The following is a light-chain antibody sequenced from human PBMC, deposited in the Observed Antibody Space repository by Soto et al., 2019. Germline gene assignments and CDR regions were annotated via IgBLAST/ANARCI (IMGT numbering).Light chain of an antibody. CDR2: KAS. CDR1: QSISTW. CDR3: QQYNFDSRT. V-gene: IGKV1-5*03. Sequence: DIQMTQSPSTLSASVGETVTITCRASQSISTWLAWYQQKPWKAPKLLIYKASSLQSGVPSRFSGIGSGTEFTLTINDLQPDDFATYYFQQYNFDSRTFGQGTKVEIK. J-gene: IGKJ1*01.